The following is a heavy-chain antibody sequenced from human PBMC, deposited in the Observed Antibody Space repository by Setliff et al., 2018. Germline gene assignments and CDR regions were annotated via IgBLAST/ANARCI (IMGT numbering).Heavy chain of an antibody. D-gene: IGHD2-2*03. V-gene: IGHV3-48*01. Sequence: PGGSLRLSCAASGFTFSSYSMNWVRQAPGKGLEWISYISSSSSTIYYAGSVKGRFTISRDNAKNSLYLQMNSLRAEDTAVYYCARDGYCSSISCYAPDYWGQGTLVTVSS. CDR2: ISSSSSTI. J-gene: IGHJ4*02. CDR3: ARDGYCSSISCYAPDY. CDR1: GFTFSSYS.